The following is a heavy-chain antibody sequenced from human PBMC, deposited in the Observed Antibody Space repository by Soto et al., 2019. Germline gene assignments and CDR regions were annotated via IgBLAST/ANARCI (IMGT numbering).Heavy chain of an antibody. CDR3: AKDQSRTWIQLWLLPDY. CDR2: ISYDGSNK. J-gene: IGHJ4*02. CDR1: GFTFSSYG. D-gene: IGHD5-18*01. V-gene: IGHV3-30*18. Sequence: QVQLVESGGGVVQPGRSLRLSCAASGFTFSSYGMHWVRQAPGKGLEWVAVISYDGSNKYYADSVKGRFTISRDNSKNPLYLQMNSLRAEDTAVYYCAKDQSRTWIQLWLLPDYWGQGTLVTVSS.